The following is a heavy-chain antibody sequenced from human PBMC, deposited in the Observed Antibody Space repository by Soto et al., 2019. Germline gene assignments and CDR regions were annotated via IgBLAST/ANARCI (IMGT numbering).Heavy chain of an antibody. CDR3: ANEEYNSCYYYGMDV. V-gene: IGHV3-30*18. CDR1: GFTFSSYG. CDR2: ISYDGSNK. Sequence: GGSLRLSCAASGFTFSSYGMHWVRQAPGKGLEWVAVISYDGSNKYYADSVKGRFTISRDNSKNTLYLQMNSLRAEDTAVYYCANEEYNSCYYYGMDVWGQGTTVTVSS. J-gene: IGHJ6*02. D-gene: IGHD1-1*01.